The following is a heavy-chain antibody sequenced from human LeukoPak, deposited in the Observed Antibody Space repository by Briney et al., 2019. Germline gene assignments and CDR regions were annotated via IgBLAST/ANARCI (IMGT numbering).Heavy chain of an antibody. J-gene: IGHJ1*01. CDR1: GGSISSGSYY. CDR3: ARDRVYYYDSSGIEYFQH. CDR2: IYTSGST. Sequence: PSETLSLTCTVSGGSISSGSYYWSWIRQPAGKGLEWIGRIYTSGSTNYNPSLKSRVTISVDTSKNQFSLKPSSVTAADTAVYYCARDRVYYYDSSGIEYFQHWGQGTLVTVSS. V-gene: IGHV4-61*02. D-gene: IGHD3-22*01.